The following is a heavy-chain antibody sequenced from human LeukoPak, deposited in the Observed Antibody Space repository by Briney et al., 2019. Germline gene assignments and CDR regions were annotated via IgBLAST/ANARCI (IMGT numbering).Heavy chain of an antibody. V-gene: IGHV3-21*01. CDR1: GFTFSSYS. CDR2: IDSSSSYM. D-gene: IGHD2-15*01. J-gene: IGHJ4*02. Sequence: GGSLRLSCAASGFTFSSYSMNWVRQAPGKGLEWVSSIDSSSSYMYYADSVKGRFTISRDNAKNSLYLQMNSLRAEDTAVYYCARIEGYCSGGSCYDDDYWGQGTLVTVSS. CDR3: ARIEGYCSGGSCYDDDY.